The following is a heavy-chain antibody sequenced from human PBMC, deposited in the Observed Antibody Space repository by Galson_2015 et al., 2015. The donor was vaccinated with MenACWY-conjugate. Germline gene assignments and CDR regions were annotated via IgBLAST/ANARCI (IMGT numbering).Heavy chain of an antibody. CDR1: GFAFSSYA. V-gene: IGHV3-23*01. CDR3: AKSTGGSGFGELDYYYYGMDV. J-gene: IGHJ6*02. Sequence: SLRLSCAASGFAFSSYAMSWVRQAPGKGLEWVSAISGSGGSTYYADSVKGRFTISTDNSKNTLYLQMNSLRAEDTAVYYCAKSTGGSGFGELDYYYYGMDVWGQVTTVTVSS. CDR2: ISGSGGST. D-gene: IGHD3-10*01.